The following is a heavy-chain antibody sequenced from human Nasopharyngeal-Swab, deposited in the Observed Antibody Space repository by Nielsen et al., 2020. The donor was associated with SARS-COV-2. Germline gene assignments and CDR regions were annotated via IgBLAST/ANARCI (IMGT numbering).Heavy chain of an antibody. J-gene: IGHJ4*02. V-gene: IGHV3-30*18. CDR2: ISYDGSNE. CDR1: GFTFSSSG. CDR3: AKDVHGDYGGIDY. D-gene: IGHD4-17*01. Sequence: GGFLRLSCAASGFTFSSSGMDWVRQAPGKGLEWVAVISYDGSNEYYGDSVKGRFTISRDNSKNTLYLQMNSLRVDDTAVYYCAKDVHGDYGGIDYWGQGILVTVSS.